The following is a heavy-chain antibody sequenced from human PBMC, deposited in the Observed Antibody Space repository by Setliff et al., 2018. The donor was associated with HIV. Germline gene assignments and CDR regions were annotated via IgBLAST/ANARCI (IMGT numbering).Heavy chain of an antibody. CDR3: VRCGRRRGFYFFGMDV. D-gene: IGHD3-10*01. CDR2: IHYTGST. CDR1: GASISSHY. V-gene: IGHV4-59*11. Sequence: SETLSLTCTVSGASISSHYWTWIRQPPGKGLEWIGNIHYTGSTNYNPSLKSRVAISVDTSTTQLSLNLSSVTAADTAIYYCVRCGRRRGFYFFGMDVWGQGTTVTVSS. J-gene: IGHJ6*02.